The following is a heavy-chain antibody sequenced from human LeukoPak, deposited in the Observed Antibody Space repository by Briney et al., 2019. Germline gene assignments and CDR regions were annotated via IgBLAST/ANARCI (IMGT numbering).Heavy chain of an antibody. CDR3: TRHSDKYCSGAGCFHYNFYGLDV. D-gene: IGHD2-15*01. CDR2: IRSRANSYTT. Sequence: GGSLRLSCAASGFTFSGSAMQWVRQAHGKGLEWLGRIRSRANSYTTVYAAPVQGRFIISRDDSMNMAYLQMNSLRVEDTAVYYCTRHSDKYCSGAGCFHYNFYGLDVWGQGTTVTVSS. J-gene: IGHJ6*02. CDR1: GFTFSGSA. V-gene: IGHV3-73*01.